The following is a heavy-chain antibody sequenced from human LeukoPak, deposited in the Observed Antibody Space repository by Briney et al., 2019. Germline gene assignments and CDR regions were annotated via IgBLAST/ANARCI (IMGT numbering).Heavy chain of an antibody. V-gene: IGHV4-4*07. CDR1: GGSISSYY. CDR3: ARAISYGSGSPDAFDT. J-gene: IGHJ3*02. CDR2: IYTSGST. D-gene: IGHD3-10*01. Sequence: SETLSLTCTVSGGSISSYYWSWIRQPAGKGLEWIGRIYTSGSTNYNPSLKSRVTMSVDTSKNQFSLKLSSVTAADTAVYYCARAISYGSGSPDAFDTWGQGTMVTVSS.